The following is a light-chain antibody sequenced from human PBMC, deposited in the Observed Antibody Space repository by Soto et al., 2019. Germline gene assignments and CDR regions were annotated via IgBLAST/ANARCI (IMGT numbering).Light chain of an antibody. CDR3: QQYGSSLT. CDR1: QSISSSK. Sequence: PSPAPLSVCPGGSATLSFRASQSISSSKLAWYQQNPGKAPRLLLFGVSNRATGIPARLSGSGSGTDFTLPISRLEPEDFAVYYCQQYGSSLTFGQGTRLEIK. J-gene: IGKJ5*01. V-gene: IGKV3-20*01. CDR2: GVS.